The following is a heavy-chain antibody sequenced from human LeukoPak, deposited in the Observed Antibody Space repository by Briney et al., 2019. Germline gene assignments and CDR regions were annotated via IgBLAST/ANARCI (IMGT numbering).Heavy chain of an antibody. CDR3: ARKTDSGGQGDY. CDR2: IYSGDRT. J-gene: IGHJ4*02. V-gene: IGHV3-66*01. Sequence: GGTLRLSCAASGFTFSSYGMSWVRQAPGKGLEWVSVIYSGDRTYYADSVKGRFTISRDNSKNTLYLQMNSLRAEDTAVYYCARKTDSGGQGDYWGPGTLVTVSS. D-gene: IGHD3-22*01. CDR1: GFTFSSYG.